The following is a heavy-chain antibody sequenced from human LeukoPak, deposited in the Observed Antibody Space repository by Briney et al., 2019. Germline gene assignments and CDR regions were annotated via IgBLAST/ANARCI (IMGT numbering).Heavy chain of an antibody. V-gene: IGHV3-30-3*01. CDR1: GFTFSSYA. J-gene: IGHJ6*02. Sequence: PGRSLRLSCAASGFTFSSYAMHWVRQAPGKGLEWVAVISYDGSNKYYADSVKGRFTISRDNSKNTLYLQMNSLRAEDTAVYYCARVNGYANYYYYYGMDVWGQGTTVTVSS. CDR2: ISYDGSNK. CDR3: ARVNGYANYYYYYGMDV. D-gene: IGHD5-18*01.